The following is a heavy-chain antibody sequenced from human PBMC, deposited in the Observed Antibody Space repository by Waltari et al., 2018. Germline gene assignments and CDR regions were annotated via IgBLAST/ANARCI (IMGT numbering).Heavy chain of an antibody. CDR3: ARISEVTTSGDYYGLDV. J-gene: IGHJ6*02. Sequence: QVQLVQSGAEVKSPGASVRVSCKASGYTFTTYAIHWVSQAPGHRLEWMGWINTDNGNTKYSQEFQGRVTSTRDQSASTASLELSSLRSEDTAVYYCARISEVTTSGDYYGLDVWGQGTTVTVSS. V-gene: IGHV1-3*04. D-gene: IGHD4-17*01. CDR2: INTDNGNT. CDR1: GYTFTTYA.